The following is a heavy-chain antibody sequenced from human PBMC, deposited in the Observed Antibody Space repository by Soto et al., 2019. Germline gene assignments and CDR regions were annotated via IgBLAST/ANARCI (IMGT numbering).Heavy chain of an antibody. Sequence: PWETLSLTCAVSGGSISSGGYSWSWVRQPPGKGLEWIGYIYYSGSTYYNPSLKSRVTISVDTSKNRFSLKLSSVTAADTAVYYCARGIAAAGENWFDPWGQGTLVTVSS. J-gene: IGHJ5*02. CDR2: IYYSGST. CDR3: ARGIAAAGENWFDP. CDR1: GGSISSGGYS. D-gene: IGHD6-13*01. V-gene: IGHV4-30-4*08.